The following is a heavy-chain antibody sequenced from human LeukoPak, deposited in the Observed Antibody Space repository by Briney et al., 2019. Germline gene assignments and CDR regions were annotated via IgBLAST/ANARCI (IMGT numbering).Heavy chain of an antibody. CDR3: AKSSPPPLRY. V-gene: IGHV3-23*01. CDR1: GFTFSSYN. J-gene: IGHJ4*02. CDR2: FSGSGGST. Sequence: GGSLRLSCAASGFTFSSYNMNWVRQAPGKGLEWVSAFSGSGGSTYYADSVKGRFTISRDNSKNTLYLQMNSLRAEDTAVYYCAKSSPPPLRYWGQGTLVTVSS.